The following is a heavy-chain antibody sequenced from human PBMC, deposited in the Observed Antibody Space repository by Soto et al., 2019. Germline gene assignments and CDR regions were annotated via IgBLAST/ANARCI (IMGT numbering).Heavy chain of an antibody. CDR2: ISGRGGST. D-gene: IGHD3-16*01. J-gene: IGHJ4*02. CDR3: AKDDYSTLAPLAY. CDR1: GFTFSSYA. Sequence: GGSLRLSCAASGFTFSSYAMSWVRQAPGKGLEWVSAISGRGGSTYYADSVKGRFTVSRDNSKNTLYLQMNSLRAEDTAVYYCAKDDYSTLAPLAYWGQGTLVTVSS. V-gene: IGHV3-23*01.